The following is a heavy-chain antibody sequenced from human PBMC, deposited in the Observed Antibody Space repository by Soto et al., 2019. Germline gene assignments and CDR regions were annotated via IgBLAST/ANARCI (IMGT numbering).Heavy chain of an antibody. Sequence: QVQLVESGGGVVQPGRSLRLSCAASGFTFSSYSMHWVRQAPGKGLEWVAVISYDGSNKYYADSVKGRFTISRDNSKNRLYLQMNRLRAEDTAVYYCATFESNGYYYPPGGAPWGPGTLVSVSS. CDR1: GFTFSSYS. CDR3: ATFESNGYYYPPGGAP. V-gene: IGHV3-30-3*01. CDR2: ISYDGSNK. J-gene: IGHJ5*02. D-gene: IGHD3-22*01.